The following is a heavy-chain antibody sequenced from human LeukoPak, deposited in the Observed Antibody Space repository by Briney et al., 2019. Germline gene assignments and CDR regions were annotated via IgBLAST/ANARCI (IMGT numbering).Heavy chain of an antibody. J-gene: IGHJ1*01. CDR2: ISYDGSNK. CDR1: GFTFSSYG. Sequence: GSLRLSCAASGFTFSSYGMHWVRQAPGKGLEWVAVISYDGSNKYYADSVKGRFTISRDNSKNTLYLQMNSLRAEDTAVYYCAREFTKGYCSGGSCYSEYFQHWGQGTLVTVSS. CDR3: AREFTKGYCSGGSCYSEYFQH. D-gene: IGHD2-15*01. V-gene: IGHV3-30*03.